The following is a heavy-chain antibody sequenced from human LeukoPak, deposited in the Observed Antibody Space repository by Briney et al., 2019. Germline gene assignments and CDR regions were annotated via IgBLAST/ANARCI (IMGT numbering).Heavy chain of an antibody. CDR3: AKVPAMIVVQAFGI. D-gene: IGHD3-22*01. CDR1: GFTFSIYA. CDR2: ISGSGGST. V-gene: IGHV3-23*01. J-gene: IGHJ3*02. Sequence: QSGGSLRLSCAASGFTFSIYAMSWVRQAPGKGLEWVSAISGSGGSTYYADSVKGRFTISRDNSKNTLYLQMNSLRAEDTAVYYCAKVPAMIVVQAFGIWGQGTMVTVSS.